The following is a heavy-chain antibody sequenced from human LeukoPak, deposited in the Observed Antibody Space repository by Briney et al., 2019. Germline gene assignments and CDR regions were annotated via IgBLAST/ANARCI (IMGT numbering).Heavy chain of an antibody. J-gene: IGHJ6*02. V-gene: IGHV1-24*01. CDR1: GKTLTELS. D-gene: IGHD3-16*01. CDR3: ATGATARNYVGPGYYGMDV. Sequence: GASMKVSCKVSGKTLTELSIHWVRQAPGKGLEWMVGFDPEDGETIYAQKYQGRVTMTEDTSTDTAYMELSSLRSEDTAVYYCATGATARNYVGPGYYGMDVWGQGTTVTVSS. CDR2: FDPEDGET.